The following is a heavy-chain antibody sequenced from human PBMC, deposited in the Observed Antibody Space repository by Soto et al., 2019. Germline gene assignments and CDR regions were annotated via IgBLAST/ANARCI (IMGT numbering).Heavy chain of an antibody. D-gene: IGHD6-19*01. V-gene: IGHV1-69*12. CDR1: GGTFSRNA. CDR2: IIPILGTT. CDR3: ARDVRLDGRGYLQY. Sequence: QVQLMQSGTEVKKPGSSVKVSCKVSGGTFSRNAISWVRQAPGQGLEWMGGIIPILGTTTYAQKFQGRVTTVADESTSTAYMEVRSLRFEDTAVYYCARDVRLDGRGYLQYWGQGTLVTVSS. J-gene: IGHJ1*01.